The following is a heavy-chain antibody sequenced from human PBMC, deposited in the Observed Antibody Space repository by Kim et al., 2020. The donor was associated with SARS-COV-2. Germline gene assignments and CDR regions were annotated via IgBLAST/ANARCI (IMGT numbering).Heavy chain of an antibody. CDR3: ARDMDYFGSGVSYYFAL. V-gene: IGHV3-49*03. Sequence: GGSLRLSCATSGFLFRDHTMGWFRQAPGKGLEWLAFIIAPTSGAPRTTEYAASVKGRFSISRDDSNNIAYLQMNSLKTEDTALYYCARDMDYFGSGVSYYFALWGRGTLVTVSS. D-gene: IGHD3-10*01. CDR2: IIAPTSGAPRTT. CDR1: GFLFRDHT. J-gene: IGHJ2*01.